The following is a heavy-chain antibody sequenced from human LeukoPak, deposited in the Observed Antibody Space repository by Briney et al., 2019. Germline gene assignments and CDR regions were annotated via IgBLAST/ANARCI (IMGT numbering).Heavy chain of an antibody. J-gene: IGHJ4*02. CDR2: ISGSGGST. V-gene: IGHV3-23*01. CDR3: AKDHLPGIVVADRDY. D-gene: IGHD6-19*01. Sequence: GGSLRLSCAASGFTFSSYAMSWVLQAPGKGLEWVSAISGSGGSTYYADSVKGRFTISRDNSKNTLYLQINSLRAEDTAVYYCAKDHLPGIVVADRDYWGQGTLVTVSS. CDR1: GFTFSSYA.